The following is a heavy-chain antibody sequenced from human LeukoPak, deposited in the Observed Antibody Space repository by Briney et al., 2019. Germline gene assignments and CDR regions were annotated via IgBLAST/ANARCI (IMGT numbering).Heavy chain of an antibody. Sequence: PSETLSLTCSVSGGSTTSYYWSWIRQPPGKGLEWIGYIYYSGSTNYNPSIKSRVTISLGPSKNQFSLKLSSVTAADTAVYYGARHGSGSALALYPWGQGTLVTVSS. CDR3: ARHGSGSALALYP. CDR2: IYYSGST. V-gene: IGHV4-59*08. D-gene: IGHD3-10*01. J-gene: IGHJ5*02. CDR1: GGSTTSYY.